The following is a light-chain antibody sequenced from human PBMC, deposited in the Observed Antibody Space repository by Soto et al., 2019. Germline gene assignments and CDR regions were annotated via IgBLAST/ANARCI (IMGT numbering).Light chain of an antibody. CDR3: LLYYGGSLL. J-gene: IGLJ3*02. Sequence: QAVVTQEPSLTVSPGGTVTLTCASSSGAVTSGSYPNWFQQKPGQAPRPLIHSTRNKYSSTPARFSGSLLGSKAALTVSGVQPDDEADYYCLLYYGGSLLFGGGTKLTVL. CDR2: STR. CDR1: SGAVTSGSY. V-gene: IGLV7-43*01.